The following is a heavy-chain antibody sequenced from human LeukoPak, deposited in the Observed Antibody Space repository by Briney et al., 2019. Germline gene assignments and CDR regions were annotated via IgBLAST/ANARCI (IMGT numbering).Heavy chain of an antibody. CDR3: ARSRGQLPNAFDI. J-gene: IGHJ3*02. Sequence: SETLSLTCAASGGSISSGGYSWSWIRQPPGKGLEWIGYIYHSGSTYYNPSLKSRVTISVDRSKNQFSLKLSSVTAADTAVYYCARSRGQLPNAFDIWGQGTMVTVSS. CDR2: IYHSGST. CDR1: GGSISSGGYS. D-gene: IGHD2-2*01. V-gene: IGHV4-30-2*01.